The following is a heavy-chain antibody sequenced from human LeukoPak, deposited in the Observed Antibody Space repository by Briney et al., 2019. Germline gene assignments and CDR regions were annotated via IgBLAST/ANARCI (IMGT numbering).Heavy chain of an antibody. J-gene: IGHJ4*02. V-gene: IGHV4-59*01. Sequence: SETLSLTCTVSGGSISSYYWSWIRQPPGKGLEWIGYIYYSGSTNYNPSLKSRVTISVDTSKNQFSLKLSSVTAADTAVYYCARGDALLDYWGQGTLVIVSS. CDR2: IYYSGST. CDR1: GGSISSYY. CDR3: ARGDALLDY.